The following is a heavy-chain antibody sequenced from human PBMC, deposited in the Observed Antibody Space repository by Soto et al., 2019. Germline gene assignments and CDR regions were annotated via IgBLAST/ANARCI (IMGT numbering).Heavy chain of an antibody. CDR3: ANGVAPRGFGEHYWVY. CDR2: ISGSGGST. J-gene: IGHJ4*02. V-gene: IGHV3-23*01. D-gene: IGHD3-10*01. CDR1: GFTLSSPA. Sequence: SLRRPCAASGFTLSSPANSKVRQAPGKGLEWVSAISGSGGSTYYADSVKGRFTISIDNSKNTLYLQMNSLRAEDTAVYYCANGVAPRGFGEHYWVYLGQGTLVT.